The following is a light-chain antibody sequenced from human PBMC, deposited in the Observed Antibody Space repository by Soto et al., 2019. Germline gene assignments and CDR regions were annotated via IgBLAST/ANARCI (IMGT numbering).Light chain of an antibody. J-gene: IGKJ1*01. CDR2: GAS. V-gene: IGKV3-20*01. Sequence: EIVLTQSPGTLSLSPGERATLSCRASQSVNSNYLAWYQRKPGQAPRLLIYGASNRATDIPYRFSASGSGTDLSLTITRLDAEDFAVYYCQQYDSTPPTFGQGTKVEVK. CDR1: QSVNSNY. CDR3: QQYDSTPPT.